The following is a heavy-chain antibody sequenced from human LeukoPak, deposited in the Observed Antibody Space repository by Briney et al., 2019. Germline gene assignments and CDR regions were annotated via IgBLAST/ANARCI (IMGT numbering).Heavy chain of an antibody. J-gene: IGHJ6*02. V-gene: IGHV3-23*01. Sequence: GGSLRLSCAASGFTFSSYAMSWVRQAPGKGLEWVSAISGSGGSTYYADSVKGRFTISRDNSKNTLYLQMNSLRAEDTAVYYCAKEGITGTACYYYYGMDVWGQGTTVTVSS. CDR1: GFTFSSYA. CDR2: ISGSGGST. D-gene: IGHD1-20*01. CDR3: AKEGITGTACYYYYGMDV.